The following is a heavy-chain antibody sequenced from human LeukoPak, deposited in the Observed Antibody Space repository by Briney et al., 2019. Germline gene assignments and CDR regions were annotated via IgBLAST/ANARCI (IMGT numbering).Heavy chain of an antibody. D-gene: IGHD3-22*01. CDR2: IKQDGSET. CDR3: ARGSGWLLDY. J-gene: IGHJ4*02. CDR1: GFTFSSYW. Sequence: SGGSLRLSCAVSGFTFSSYWMSWVRQAPGKGPEWVAKIKQDGSETLYVGSVTGRFTISRDNAKNSLYLQMNSLRVEDTAVYYCARGSGWLLDYWGQGTLLTVSS. V-gene: IGHV3-7*01.